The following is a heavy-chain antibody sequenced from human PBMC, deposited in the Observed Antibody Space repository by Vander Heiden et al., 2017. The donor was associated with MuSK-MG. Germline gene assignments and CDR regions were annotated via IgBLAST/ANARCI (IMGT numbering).Heavy chain of an antibody. V-gene: IGHV1-69-2*01. CDR2: VDPEDGET. D-gene: IGHD3-22*01. CDR1: GYTFTDYY. CDR3: ATWTALIVVVNKAGGAFDI. Sequence: EVQLVQSGAEVKKPGATVKISCKVSGYTFTDYYMHWVQQAPGKGLEWMGLVDPEDGETIYAEKFQGRVTITADTSTDTAYMELSSLRSEDTAVYYCATWTALIVVVNKAGGAFDIWGQGTMVTVSS. J-gene: IGHJ3*02.